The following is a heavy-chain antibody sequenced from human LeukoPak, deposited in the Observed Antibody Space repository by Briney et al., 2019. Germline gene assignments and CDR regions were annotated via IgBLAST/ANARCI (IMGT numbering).Heavy chain of an antibody. CDR1: GDSGSSTTSY. V-gene: IGHV4-39*01. J-gene: IGHJ4*02. Sequence: PSETLSLTCTVSGDSGSSTTSYWTWIRQPPGQGLEYIGSNCYSSITYYNPSRKIRITMSVDTSKNQFSLKLNYVTAADTAVYFCARQLAALFFNSWGQGTLVAVSS. D-gene: IGHD6-19*01. CDR2: NCYSSIT. CDR3: ARQLAALFFNS.